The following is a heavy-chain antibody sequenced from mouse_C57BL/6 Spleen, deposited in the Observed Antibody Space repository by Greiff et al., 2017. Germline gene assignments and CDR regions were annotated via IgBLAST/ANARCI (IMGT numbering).Heavy chain of an antibody. CDR1: GYTFTSYW. Sequence: QVQLQQSGAELVKPGASVKLSCKASGYTFTSYWMHWVKQRPGQGLEWIGMIHPNSGSTNYNEKFKSKATMTADTSSSTAYMQLSSLTSEDSAVYYCAHCYGCSFYFGGWGQATTLTVST. D-gene: IGHD1-1*01. CDR3: AHCYGCSFYFGG. CDR2: IHPNSGST. J-gene: IGHJ2*01. V-gene: IGHV1-64*01.